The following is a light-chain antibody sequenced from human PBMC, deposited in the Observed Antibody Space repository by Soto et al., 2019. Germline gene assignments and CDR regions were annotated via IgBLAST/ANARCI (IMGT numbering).Light chain of an antibody. CDR2: DAS. J-gene: IGKJ5*01. V-gene: IGKV1-33*01. CDR1: LEIDNY. CDR3: QQYDNLPST. Sequence: EIQMTNSRSALRGAVKERSTRRSQASLEIDNYLNWYQQKPGKAPKLLIYDASNLEIVAPSRFSGSGFGTHFTSTIRRLQPEDMAIHFCQQYDNLPSTLGQGTRLEIK.